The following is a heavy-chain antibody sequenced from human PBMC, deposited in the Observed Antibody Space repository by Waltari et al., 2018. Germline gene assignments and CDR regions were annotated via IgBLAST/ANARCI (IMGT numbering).Heavy chain of an antibody. CDR2: INWSGAIT. CDR1: GFPFNDCG. CDR3: VREVFGSGWRESYFFDY. Sequence: EVQLVESGGGMVRPGGSRRLSCAASGFPFNDCGLRGVRQVPGKGLEWVSGINWSGAITSYADSVMGRFTVSRDNAMNSLYLEMSSLRAEDTALYYCVREVFGSGWRESYFFDYWGQGTLVTVSS. D-gene: IGHD6-19*01. V-gene: IGHV3-20*04. J-gene: IGHJ4*02.